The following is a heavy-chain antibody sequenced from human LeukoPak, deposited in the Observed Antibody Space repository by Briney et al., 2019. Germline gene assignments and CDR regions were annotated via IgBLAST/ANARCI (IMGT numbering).Heavy chain of an antibody. D-gene: IGHD4-17*01. Sequence: GGSLRLSCAASGFTFGSYEMNWVRQAPGKGLEWVSYISSSGSTIYYADSVKGRFTISRDNAKNSLYLQMNSLRAEDTAVYYCARYSTVTRFDYWGQGTLVTVSS. CDR2: ISSSGSTI. CDR3: ARYSTVTRFDY. CDR1: GFTFGSYE. J-gene: IGHJ4*02. V-gene: IGHV3-48*03.